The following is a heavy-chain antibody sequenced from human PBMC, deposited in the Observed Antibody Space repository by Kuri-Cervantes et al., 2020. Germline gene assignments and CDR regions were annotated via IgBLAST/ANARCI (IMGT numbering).Heavy chain of an antibody. CDR3: ARGFTMIVVGVANY. CDR1: GGTFSSYA. CDR2: IIPIFGTA. D-gene: IGHD3-22*01. Sequence: SVKVSCKASGGTFSSYASSWVRQAPGQGLEWMGGIIPIFGTANYAQKFQGRVTITADESSSTTYMELTSLRSEDTAVYYCARGFTMIVVGVANYWGQGTLVTVSS. V-gene: IGHV1-69*13. J-gene: IGHJ4*02.